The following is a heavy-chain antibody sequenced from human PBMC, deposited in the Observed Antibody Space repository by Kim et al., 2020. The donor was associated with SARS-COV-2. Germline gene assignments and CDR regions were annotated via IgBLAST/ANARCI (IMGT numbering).Heavy chain of an antibody. CDR1: GFTFSSYA. Sequence: GGSLRLSCAASGFTFSSYAMSWVRQAPGKGLEWVSAISGSGGSTYYADSVKGRFTISRDNSKNTLYLQMNSLRAEDTAVYYCAKDRWRYRTTVTTVFDYWGQGTLVTVSS. CDR3: AKDRWRYRTTVTTVFDY. V-gene: IGHV3-23*01. D-gene: IGHD4-4*01. J-gene: IGHJ4*02. CDR2: ISGSGGST.